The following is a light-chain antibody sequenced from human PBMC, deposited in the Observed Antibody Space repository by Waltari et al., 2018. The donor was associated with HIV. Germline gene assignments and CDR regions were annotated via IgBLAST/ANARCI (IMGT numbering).Light chain of an antibody. CDR1: NSEVGDYNY. Sequence: QSALTQPASVSGSPGQSITISCTGTNSEVGDYNYVSWYQQHPGKAPKLMIFEVSDRPSGVSNRFSGSKSGNTASLTISGLQAEDEADYYCSSYTSTSIPVFGGGTKLTVL. CDR2: EVS. V-gene: IGLV2-14*01. J-gene: IGLJ2*01. CDR3: SSYTSTSIPV.